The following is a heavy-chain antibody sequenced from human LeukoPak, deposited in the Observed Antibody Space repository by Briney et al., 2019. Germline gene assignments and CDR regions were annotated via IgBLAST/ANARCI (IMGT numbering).Heavy chain of an antibody. Sequence: ASVKVSCKASGYTFTSYYMHWVRQAPGQGLEWMGIINPSGGSTSYAQNFQGRVTMTRDMSTSTVYMELSSLRSEDTAAYYCARDFYGSGRHPDYWGQGTLVTVSS. D-gene: IGHD3-10*01. J-gene: IGHJ4*02. CDR3: ARDFYGSGRHPDY. V-gene: IGHV1-46*01. CDR1: GYTFTSYY. CDR2: INPSGGST.